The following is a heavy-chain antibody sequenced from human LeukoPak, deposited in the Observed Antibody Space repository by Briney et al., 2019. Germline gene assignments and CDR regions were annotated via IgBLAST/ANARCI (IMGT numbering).Heavy chain of an antibody. CDR3: ARQLNYWYFDL. J-gene: IGHJ2*01. Sequence: SETLSLTCTVSGGSISSYYWSWIRQPPGKGLEWIGYIYYSGSTNYNPSLKSRVTISVDTSKNQFSLKLSSVTAADTAVYYCARQLNYWYFDLWGRGTLVTVSS. V-gene: IGHV4-59*08. CDR2: IYYSGST. CDR1: GGSISSYY.